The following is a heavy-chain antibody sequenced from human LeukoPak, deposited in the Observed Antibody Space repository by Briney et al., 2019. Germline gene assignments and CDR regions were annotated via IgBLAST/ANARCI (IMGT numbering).Heavy chain of an antibody. Sequence: GGSLRLSCAASGFTYSSYSMNWVRQAPGKGLEWVSSISSSSSYIYYADSVKGRFTISRDNAKNSLYLQMNSLGAEDTAVYYCARESGIAVAKGWGQGTLVTVSS. CDR1: GFTYSSYS. J-gene: IGHJ4*02. CDR2: ISSSSSYI. D-gene: IGHD6-19*01. CDR3: ARESGIAVAKG. V-gene: IGHV3-21*01.